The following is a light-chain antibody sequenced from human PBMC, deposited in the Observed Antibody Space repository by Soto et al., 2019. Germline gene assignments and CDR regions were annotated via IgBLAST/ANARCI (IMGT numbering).Light chain of an antibody. J-gene: IGLJ3*02. CDR1: SSNIGGNS. CDR2: DDN. Sequence: QSVMTQPPSVSAAPGQKVTISCSGSSSNIGGNSVSWYQQLPGTAPKLLIYDDNKRPSGIPDRFSGSKSGTSATLGITGFQTGDEADYYCASWDDTLSGSVFGGGTKLTVL. V-gene: IGLV1-51*01. CDR3: ASWDDTLSGSV.